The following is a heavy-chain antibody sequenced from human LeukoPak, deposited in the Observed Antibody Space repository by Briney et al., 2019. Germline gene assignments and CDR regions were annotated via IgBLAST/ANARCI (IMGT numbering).Heavy chain of an antibody. CDR1: GGSISGYY. J-gene: IGHJ3*02. CDR2: IYTSGST. V-gene: IGHV4-4*07. Sequence: PSETLSLTCTVSGGSISGYYWSWIRQPAGKGLEWIGRIYTSGSTNYNPSLKSRVTMSVDTSKNQFSLKLSYVTAADTAVYYCARVQYSSGWYLGAFDIWGQGTMVTVSS. CDR3: ARVQYSSGWYLGAFDI. D-gene: IGHD6-19*01.